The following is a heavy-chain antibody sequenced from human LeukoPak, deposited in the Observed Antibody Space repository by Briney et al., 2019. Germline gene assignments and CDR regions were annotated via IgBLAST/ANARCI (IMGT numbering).Heavy chain of an antibody. CDR1: GVSINGGSVSNY. V-gene: IGHV4-61*01. CDR3: ARGTTHPGMTTVVTHFDY. J-gene: IGHJ4*02. CDR2: IYYSGST. D-gene: IGHD4-23*01. Sequence: SETLSLTCIVSGVSINGGSVSNYWSWFRQPPGKGLEWIGYIYYSGSTNYNPSLKSRVTISVDTSKNQFSLKLSSVTAADTVVYYWARGTTHPGMTTVVTHFDYWGQGTLVTVSS.